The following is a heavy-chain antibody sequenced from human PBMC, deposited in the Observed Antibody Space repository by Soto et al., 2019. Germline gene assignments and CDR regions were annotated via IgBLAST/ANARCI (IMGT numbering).Heavy chain of an antibody. CDR1: GGSISSGDYY. D-gene: IGHD3-22*01. CDR3: ARGARLFRAQGHLDY. CDR2: IYYSGST. Sequence: SETLSLTCTFSGGSISSGDYYWSWIRQPPGKGLEWIGYIYYSGSTYYNPSLKSRVTISVDTSKNQFSLKLSSVTAADTAVYYCARGARLFRAQGHLDYWGQGTLVTVSS. J-gene: IGHJ4*02. V-gene: IGHV4-30-4*01.